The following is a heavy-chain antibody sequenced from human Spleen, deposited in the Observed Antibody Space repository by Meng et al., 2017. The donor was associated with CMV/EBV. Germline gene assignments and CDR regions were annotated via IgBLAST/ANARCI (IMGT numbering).Heavy chain of an antibody. J-gene: IGHJ4*02. CDR3: ARGHWDSYGYLDY. Sequence: VRVNDPGPGLVTPLGALPLLCAVSGDSRSSVNWCIWVRPPPREWREWIGEIHHSGSTYYNPSLKSRITMYVDTSKNQFSLKLSSVTAADTAVYDCARGHWDSYGYLDYWGQGTLVTVSS. D-gene: IGHD5-18*01. V-gene: IGHV4-55*01. CDR2: IHHSGST. CDR1: GDSRSSVNW.